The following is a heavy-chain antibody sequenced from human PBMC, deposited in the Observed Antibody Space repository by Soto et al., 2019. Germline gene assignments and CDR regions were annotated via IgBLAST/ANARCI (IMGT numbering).Heavy chain of an antibody. V-gene: IGHV1-18*01. CDR3: ATPRQSQLLLAAFDI. Sequence: GASVKVSCKASGYTFTSYGISWVRQAPGQGLEWMGWISAYNGNTNYAQKLQGRVTMTTDTSTSTAHMELRSLRSDDTAVYYCATPRQSQLLLAAFDIWGQGTMVTVS. D-gene: IGHD2-2*01. CDR1: GYTFTSYG. CDR2: ISAYNGNT. J-gene: IGHJ3*02.